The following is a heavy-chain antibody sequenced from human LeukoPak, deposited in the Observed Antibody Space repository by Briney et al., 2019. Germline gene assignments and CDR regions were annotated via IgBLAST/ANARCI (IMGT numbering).Heavy chain of an antibody. CDR2: ISSSGTTV. V-gene: IGHV3-48*02. J-gene: IGHJ4*02. Sequence: PGGSLRLSCAASGFAFSGYSMNWVRQAPGKGLEWVSYISSSGTTVYYADSVKGRFTISRDNAKNSLYLQMNSLRDEDTAVYYCARETLYSFDYWGQGTLVTVSS. CDR1: GFAFSGYS. CDR3: ARETLYSFDY.